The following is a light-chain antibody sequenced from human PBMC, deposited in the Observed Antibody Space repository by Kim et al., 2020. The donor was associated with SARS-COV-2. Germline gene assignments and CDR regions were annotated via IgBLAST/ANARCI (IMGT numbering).Light chain of an antibody. J-gene: IGKJ1*01. CDR3: LQDYTYPWT. CDR1: QGIRND. Sequence: ASIGDRVTITCRPSQGIRNDLSWYHQKPGQAPKVLVYAASSLQPGVPSRFSGSGSDTDFTLTISSLQPEDAATYYCLQDYTYPWTFGQGTKVDIK. CDR2: AAS. V-gene: IGKV1-6*01.